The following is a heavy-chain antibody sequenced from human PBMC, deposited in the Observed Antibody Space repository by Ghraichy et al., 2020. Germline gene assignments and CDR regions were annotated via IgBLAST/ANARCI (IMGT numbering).Heavy chain of an antibody. CDR3: ARVLNHLGYCSGGSCYLFDY. Sequence: SETLSLTCTVSGGSVSSGGYYWSWIRQPPGKGLEWIGYIYYSGSTNYNPSLKSRVTISVDTSKNQFSLKLSSVTAADTAVYYCARVLNHLGYCSGGSCYLFDYWGQGTLVTVSS. CDR1: GGSVSSGGYY. CDR2: IYYSGST. V-gene: IGHV4-61*08. J-gene: IGHJ4*02. D-gene: IGHD2-15*01.